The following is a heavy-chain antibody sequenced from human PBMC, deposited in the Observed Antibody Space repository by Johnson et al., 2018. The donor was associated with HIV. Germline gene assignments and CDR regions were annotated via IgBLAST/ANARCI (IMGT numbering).Heavy chain of an antibody. V-gene: IGHV3-30*03. D-gene: IGHD3-16*01. Sequence: QVQLVESGGGVVQPGRSLRLSCAASGFTFSSYGIYWVRQAPGKGLEWVTVISYDGSTKYYADSVKGRFTISRDNSKNTLYLQMNSLRDEDTALYYCARGRPWGWELRRDAFDIWGQGTMVTVSS. CDR3: ARGRPWGWELRRDAFDI. J-gene: IGHJ3*02. CDR2: ISYDGSTK. CDR1: GFTFSSYG.